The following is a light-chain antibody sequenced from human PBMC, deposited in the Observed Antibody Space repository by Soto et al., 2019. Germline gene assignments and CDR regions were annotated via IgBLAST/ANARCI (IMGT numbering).Light chain of an antibody. J-gene: IGKJ2*01. CDR1: QSVTSTY. V-gene: IGKV3-20*01. CDR2: GAS. Sequence: EIVLTQSPGPLSLSPGERATLSCRASQSVTSTYLAWYQQKPGQAPSLLIYGASSRATGIPDRFSGSGSGTDFTLTISRLEPEDFAVYYCQQYGSSPYTFGQGTKLEIK. CDR3: QQYGSSPYT.